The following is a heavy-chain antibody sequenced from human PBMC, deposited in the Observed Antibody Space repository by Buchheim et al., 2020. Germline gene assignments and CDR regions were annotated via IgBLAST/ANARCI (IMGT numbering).Heavy chain of an antibody. CDR1: GFTFRSYW. J-gene: IGHJ4*02. CDR3: ARHSTPNQYYFDY. CDR2: ISSDGSTT. V-gene: IGHV3-74*01. Sequence: EVQLVESGGGLVQPGGSLRLSCAASGFTFRSYWMHWVRQAPGKGLVWVSVISSDGSTTRYADSVKGRFTISRDNAKNTLYLQMSSLRAEDTAVYYCARHSTPNQYYFDYWGQGIL. D-gene: IGHD6-13*01.